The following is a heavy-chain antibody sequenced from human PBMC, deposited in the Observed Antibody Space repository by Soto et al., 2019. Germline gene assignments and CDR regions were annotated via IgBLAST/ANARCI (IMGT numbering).Heavy chain of an antibody. CDR3: ERGVAGSGFDL. Sequence: XQALSLTCAISGDSFSSNTAAWNWIRSSPSRGLEWLGRTYYRSNWRHDYAVSVKSRITVNPDTSKNHFSLQLNSVTPDDTAVYYCERGVAGSGFDLWGQGTLVTGSS. V-gene: IGHV6-1*01. CDR2: TYYRSNWRH. CDR1: GDSFSSNTAA. D-gene: IGHD6-19*01. J-gene: IGHJ4*02.